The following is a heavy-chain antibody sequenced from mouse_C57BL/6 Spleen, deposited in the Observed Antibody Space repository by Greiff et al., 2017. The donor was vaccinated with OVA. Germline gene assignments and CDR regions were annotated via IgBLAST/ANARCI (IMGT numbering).Heavy chain of an antibody. Sequence: VQLQESGAELVKPGASVKISCKASGYAFSSYWMNWVKQRPGKGLEWIGQIYPGDGDTNYNGKFKGKATLTADKSSSTAYMQLSSLTSEDSAVYFCARGYSNYVGGAMDYWGQGTSVTVSS. J-gene: IGHJ4*01. CDR2: IYPGDGDT. CDR1: GYAFSSYW. CDR3: ARGYSNYVGGAMDY. V-gene: IGHV1-80*01. D-gene: IGHD2-5*01.